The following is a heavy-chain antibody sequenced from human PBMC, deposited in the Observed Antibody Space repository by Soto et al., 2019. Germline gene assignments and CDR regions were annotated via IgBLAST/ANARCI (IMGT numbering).Heavy chain of an antibody. D-gene: IGHD4-17*01. CDR3: ARTVKTLKHNWFDP. CDR1: GFPLGSYE. Sequence: GGSLRLSFEAFGFPLGSYEMNWVRKPPGKGLEWVSYISSSGSTIYYADSVKDRFTISRDNAKNSLYLQMNSLRAEDTAVYYCARTVKTLKHNWFDPWGQGTLVTVSS. J-gene: IGHJ5*02. CDR2: ISSSGSTI. V-gene: IGHV3-48*03.